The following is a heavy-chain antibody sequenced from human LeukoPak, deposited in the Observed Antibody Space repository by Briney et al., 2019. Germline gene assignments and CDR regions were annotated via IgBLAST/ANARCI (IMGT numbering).Heavy chain of an antibody. CDR3: ARDRCRVIDF. CDR1: GDSVSSNSAA. Sequence: SQTLSLTCAISGDSVSSNSAAWNWIRQPPSRGLEWLGRRYDRPKWFNDYAVSVKSRITINPDTSKNQFSLQLNSVTPEDTAVYYCARDRCRVIDFWGQGTLVTVSS. D-gene: IGHD2-15*01. V-gene: IGHV6-1*01. J-gene: IGHJ4*02. CDR2: RYDRPKWFN.